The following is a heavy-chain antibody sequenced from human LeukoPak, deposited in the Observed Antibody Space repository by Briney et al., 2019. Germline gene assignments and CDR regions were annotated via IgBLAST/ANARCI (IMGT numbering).Heavy chain of an antibody. Sequence: ASVKVSCKASGYTFTSYDINWVRQATGQGLEWMGWMNPNSGNTGYAQKFQGRVTMTRNTSISTAYMELSSLGSEDTAVYYCATDLSLGGAHGRWGQGTLVTVSS. D-gene: IGHD3-16*01. V-gene: IGHV1-8*01. CDR2: MNPNSGNT. CDR3: ATDLSLGGAHGR. J-gene: IGHJ4*02. CDR1: GYTFTSYD.